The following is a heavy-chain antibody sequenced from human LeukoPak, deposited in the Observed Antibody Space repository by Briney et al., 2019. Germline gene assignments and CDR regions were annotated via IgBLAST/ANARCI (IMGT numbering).Heavy chain of an antibody. J-gene: IGHJ4*02. D-gene: IGHD6-13*01. CDR2: ISSNGGST. CDR3: VKRGSSWSFDY. CDR1: GFTLSTDH. Sequence: QAGGSLRLSCAASGFTLSTDHTSWVSQAPGKGLQYVSGISSNGGSTYYADCVKARFTISRDNSKNTLFRQMSSPRAEGTAVYYCVKRGSSWSFDYWGQGTLVTVSS. V-gene: IGHV3-64D*06.